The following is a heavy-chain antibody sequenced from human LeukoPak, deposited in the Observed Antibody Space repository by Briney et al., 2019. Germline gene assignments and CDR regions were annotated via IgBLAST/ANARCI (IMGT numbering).Heavy chain of an antibody. D-gene: IGHD2-15*01. V-gene: IGHV3-13*01. CDR2: IGTAGDT. CDR3: ARVRRYCSGGSCYSLLDY. Sequence: GGSLRLSCAASGFTFSSYDMHWVRQATGKGLEWVSAIGTAGDTYYPGSVKGRFTISRENAKNSLYLQMNSLRAGDTAVYYCARVRRYCSGGSCYSLLDYWGQGTLVTVSS. CDR1: GFTFSSYD. J-gene: IGHJ4*02.